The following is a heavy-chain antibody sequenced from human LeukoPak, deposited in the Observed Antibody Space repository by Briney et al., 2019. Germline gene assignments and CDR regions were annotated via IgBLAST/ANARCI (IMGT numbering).Heavy chain of an antibody. CDR1: GFTFDDYA. D-gene: IGHD1-7*01. CDR2: ISWNSGSI. Sequence: GGSLRLSCAASGFTFDDYAMHWVRHAPGKGLEWVSGISWNSGSIGYADSVKGRFTISRDNAKNSLYLQMNSLGAEDTALYYCAKPLEGITGTTKAFDIWGQGTMVTVSS. CDR3: AKPLEGITGTTKAFDI. J-gene: IGHJ3*02. V-gene: IGHV3-9*01.